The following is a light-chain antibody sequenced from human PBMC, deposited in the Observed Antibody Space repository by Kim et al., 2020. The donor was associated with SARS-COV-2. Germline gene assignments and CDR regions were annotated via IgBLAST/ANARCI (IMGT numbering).Light chain of an antibody. Sequence: ALGQTVRITCQGDSLRRYYAPWYQQKPGQAPILVIYGKNNRPSGIPDRFSGSSSGNTASLTITGTQAGDEADYYCNSRDSNDNGVFGGGTQLTVL. CDR3: NSRDSNDNGV. CDR1: SLRRYY. V-gene: IGLV3-19*01. CDR2: GKN. J-gene: IGLJ2*01.